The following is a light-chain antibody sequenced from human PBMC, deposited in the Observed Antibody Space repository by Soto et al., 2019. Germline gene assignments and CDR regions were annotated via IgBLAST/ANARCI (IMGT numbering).Light chain of an antibody. CDR3: YSYACSSTLRV. Sequence: QSALAQPASVSGSPGQSITISCTGTSSDVGSYNLVSWYQQHPGKAPKLMIYEVTKRPSGVSNRFSGSKSGSTSSLTISGLQAEDEADYYCYSYACSSTLRVFGAGNKVTVL. V-gene: IGLV2-23*02. J-gene: IGLJ1*01. CDR2: EVT. CDR1: SSDVGSYNL.